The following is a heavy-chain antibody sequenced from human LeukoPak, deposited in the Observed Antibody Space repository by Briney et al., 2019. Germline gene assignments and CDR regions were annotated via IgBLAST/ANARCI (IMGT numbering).Heavy chain of an antibody. V-gene: IGHV4-59*01. CDR3: ARAPRSVSGWYFDY. CDR1: GGSISSYY. Sequence: NPSETLSLTCTVSGGSISSYYWSWIRQPPGKGLEWTGYIYYSGSTNYNPSLKSRVTISVDTSKNQFSLKLSSVTAADTAVYYCARAPRSVSGWYFDYWGQGTLVTVSS. J-gene: IGHJ4*02. CDR2: IYYSGST. D-gene: IGHD6-19*01.